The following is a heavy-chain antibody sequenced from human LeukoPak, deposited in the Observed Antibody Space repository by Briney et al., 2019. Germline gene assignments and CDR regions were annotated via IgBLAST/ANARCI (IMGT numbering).Heavy chain of an antibody. CDR2: IYASGST. Sequence: PSETLSLTCSISGGSISNYYWSWIRQPAGKGLEWIGRIYASGSTDYNSSLKSRVTMSVDPSKKQFSLKLSFVTAADTAVYYCARVGSDGSYFDYWGQGTLVPVSS. J-gene: IGHJ4*02. CDR1: GGSISNYY. V-gene: IGHV4-4*07. CDR3: ARVGSDGSYFDY. D-gene: IGHD1-26*01.